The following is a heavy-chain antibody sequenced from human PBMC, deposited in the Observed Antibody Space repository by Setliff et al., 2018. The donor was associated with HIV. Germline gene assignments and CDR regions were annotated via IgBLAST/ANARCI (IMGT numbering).Heavy chain of an antibody. V-gene: IGHV1-2*06. J-gene: IGHJ3*02. CDR2: INPNSGDT. CDR1: GYTFTGYY. CDR3: ATPGVGAGAFDI. Sequence: SVKVSCKASGYTFTGYYMHWVRQAPGQGLEWMGRINPNSGDTNYAQNFQDRLTLTTDASTGTGFMELRGLRSDDTAVYYCATPGVGAGAFDIWGRGTMVTVSS. D-gene: IGHD3-10*01.